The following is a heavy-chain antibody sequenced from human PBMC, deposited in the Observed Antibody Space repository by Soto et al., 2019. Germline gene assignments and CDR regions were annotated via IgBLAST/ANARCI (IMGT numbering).Heavy chain of an antibody. CDR2: ISAYNGNT. J-gene: IGHJ6*02. D-gene: IGHD3-9*01. Sequence: ASVKVSCKASGYTFTSYGISWVRQAPGQGLEWMGWISAYNGNTNYAQKLQGRVTMTTDTSTSTAYMELRSLRSDDTAVYYCARDRPYNYDILTGYLSYYYYGMDLRGQGTTVTVSS. CDR1: GYTFTSYG. CDR3: ARDRPYNYDILTGYLSYYYYGMDL. V-gene: IGHV1-18*01.